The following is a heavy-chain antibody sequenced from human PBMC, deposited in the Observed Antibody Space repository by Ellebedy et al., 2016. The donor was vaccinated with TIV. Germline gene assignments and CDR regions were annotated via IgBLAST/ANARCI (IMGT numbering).Heavy chain of an antibody. CDR1: GGSISSYY. Sequence: MPSETLSLTCTVSGGSISSYYWSRIRQPPGKGLEWIGYIFYSGSTNYNPSLKSRVTFSVDMSKNQFSLNLTSVTAADTAMYYCARGPNRYYFDNWGQGTLVSVSS. V-gene: IGHV4-59*01. CDR2: IFYSGST. D-gene: IGHD1-14*01. CDR3: ARGPNRYYFDN. J-gene: IGHJ4*02.